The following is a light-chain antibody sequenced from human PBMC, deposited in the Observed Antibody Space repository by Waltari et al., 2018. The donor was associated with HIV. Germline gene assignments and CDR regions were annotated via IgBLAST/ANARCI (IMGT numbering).Light chain of an antibody. V-gene: IGKV3-20*01. J-gene: IGKJ4*01. CDR1: QSVGTY. CDR3: QQYGSSPF. CDR2: GAS. Sequence: EIVLTQSPVTLSLSPGDRATLSCRASQSVGTYSAWYQQKPGQTPRLLIYGASTRATGIPDRFSGSGSGTDFTLTISRLEPEDFAVYYCQQYGSSPFFGGGTKVEIK.